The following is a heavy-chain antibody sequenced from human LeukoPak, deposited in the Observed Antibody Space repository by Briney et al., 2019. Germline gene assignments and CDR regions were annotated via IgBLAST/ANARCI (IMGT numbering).Heavy chain of an antibody. Sequence: ASVKVSCKASGYTFTSYDINWVRQATGQGLGWMGWMNPNSGNTGYAQKFQGRVTMTRNTSISTAYMELSSLRSEDTAVYYCAIYFSTYYYDSSGTFDYWGQGTLVTVSS. CDR1: GYTFTSYD. D-gene: IGHD3-22*01. CDR3: AIYFSTYYYDSSGTFDY. J-gene: IGHJ4*02. CDR2: MNPNSGNT. V-gene: IGHV1-8*01.